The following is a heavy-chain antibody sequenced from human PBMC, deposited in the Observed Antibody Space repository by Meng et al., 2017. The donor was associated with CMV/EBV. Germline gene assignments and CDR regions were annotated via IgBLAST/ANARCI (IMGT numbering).Heavy chain of an antibody. Sequence: GESLKISCAASGFTFSSYAMHWVRQAPGKGLEWVAVIPYDGSNKYYADSVKGRFTISRDNSKNTLYLQMNSLRAEDTAVYYCARAKMNWNVIDAFDIWGQGTMVTVSS. V-gene: IGHV3-30-3*01. CDR1: GFTFSSYA. D-gene: IGHD1-1*01. CDR2: IPYDGSNK. J-gene: IGHJ3*02. CDR3: ARAKMNWNVIDAFDI.